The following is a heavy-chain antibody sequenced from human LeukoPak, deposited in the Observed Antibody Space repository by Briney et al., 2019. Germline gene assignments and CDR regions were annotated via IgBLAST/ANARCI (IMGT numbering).Heavy chain of an antibody. CDR3: ARGGYGDGRGQYFFDY. CDR2: IYSSGST. J-gene: IGHJ4*02. D-gene: IGHD4-17*01. CDR1: GGSISSYY. V-gene: IGHV4-59*01. Sequence: PSETLSLTCTVSGGSISSYYWSWVRQPPGKGLEWIGYIYSSGSTNYNASLKSRVTMSIDTSQSQFSLRLTSVIAADTAVYYCARGGYGDGRGQYFFDYWGQGALVTVSA.